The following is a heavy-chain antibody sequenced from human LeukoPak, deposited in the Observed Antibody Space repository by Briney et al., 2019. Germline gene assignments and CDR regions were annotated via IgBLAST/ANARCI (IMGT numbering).Heavy chain of an antibody. V-gene: IGHV1-8*03. CDR2: MNPNSGNT. Sequence: GASVKVSCKASGYTFTSYDINWVRQATGQGLERMGWMNPNSGNTGYAQKFQGRVTITADESTSTAYMELSSLRSEDTAVYYCALRGRYFDWLPPVYWGQGTLVTVSS. J-gene: IGHJ4*02. D-gene: IGHD3-9*01. CDR3: ALRGRYFDWLPPVY. CDR1: GYTFTSYD.